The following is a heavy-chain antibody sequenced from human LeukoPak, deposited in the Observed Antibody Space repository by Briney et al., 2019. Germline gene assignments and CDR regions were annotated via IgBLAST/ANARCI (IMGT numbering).Heavy chain of an antibody. Sequence: PSQTLSLTCTVSGGSISSGSYCWSWIRQPAGKGLEWIGHIYTSGSTNYNPSLKSRATISVDTSKNQFSLQLNSVTPEDTAVYYCARGSSSWTYYYYYYYMDVWGKGTTVTISS. CDR1: GGSISSGSYC. J-gene: IGHJ6*03. CDR3: ARGSSSWTYYYYYYYMDV. D-gene: IGHD6-13*01. CDR2: IYTSGST. V-gene: IGHV4-61*09.